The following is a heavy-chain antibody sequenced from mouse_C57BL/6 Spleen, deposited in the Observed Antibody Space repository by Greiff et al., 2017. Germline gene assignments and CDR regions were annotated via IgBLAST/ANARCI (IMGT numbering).Heavy chain of an antibody. CDR1: GFNIKDYY. D-gene: IGHD1-1*01. CDR2: IDPEDGDT. V-gene: IGHV14-1*01. J-gene: IGHJ4*01. CDR3: TTHYYGSEDAMDY. Sequence: VQLKESGAELVRPGASVKLSCTASGFNIKDYYMHWVKQRPEQGLEWIGRIDPEDGDTEYAPKFQGKATMTADTSSNTAYLQLSSLTSEDTAVYYCTTHYYGSEDAMDYWGQGTSVTVSS.